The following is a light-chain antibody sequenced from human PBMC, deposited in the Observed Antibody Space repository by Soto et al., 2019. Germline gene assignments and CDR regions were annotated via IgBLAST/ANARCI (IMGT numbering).Light chain of an antibody. CDR3: QQRSNWPPIT. J-gene: IGKJ5*01. Sequence: EIVLTQSPATLSLSPGDTATLSCRASQSVSSNLGWDQQQPGQAPRLLIYDASNRATGIPARFSGSGSETDFAVAMSSLEPEDFAVYYCQQRSNWPPITCGQGTRLEIK. V-gene: IGKV3-11*01. CDR2: DAS. CDR1: QSVSSN.